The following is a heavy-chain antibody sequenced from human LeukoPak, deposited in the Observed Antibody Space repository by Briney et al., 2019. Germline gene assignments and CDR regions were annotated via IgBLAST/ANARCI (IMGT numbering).Heavy chain of an antibody. J-gene: IGHJ4*02. CDR2: ISSSGSTI. CDR1: GFTFSSYS. CDR3: AGNRILTGYYLFDY. V-gene: IGHV3-48*04. D-gene: IGHD3-9*01. Sequence: HPGGSLRLSCAASGFTFSSYSMNWVRQAPGKGLEWVSYISSSGSTIFYADSVKGRFTISRDNAKNSLYLQMNSLRAEDTAVYYCAGNRILTGYYLFDYWGQGTLVTVSS.